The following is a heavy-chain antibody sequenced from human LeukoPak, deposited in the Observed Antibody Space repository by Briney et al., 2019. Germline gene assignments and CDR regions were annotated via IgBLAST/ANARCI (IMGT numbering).Heavy chain of an antibody. CDR1: EYTFTSYD. CDR2: MNPNSGNT. Sequence: GASVKVSCKASEYTFTSYDINWVRQATGLGPEWMGWMNPNSGNTGYAQKFQGRVTMTRNTSISTAYLELSSLASEDTAVYYCARGPNKYDGGNSGSAWFDPWGQGSLVTVSS. V-gene: IGHV1-8*01. CDR3: ARGPNKYDGGNSGSAWFDP. J-gene: IGHJ5*02. D-gene: IGHD4-23*01.